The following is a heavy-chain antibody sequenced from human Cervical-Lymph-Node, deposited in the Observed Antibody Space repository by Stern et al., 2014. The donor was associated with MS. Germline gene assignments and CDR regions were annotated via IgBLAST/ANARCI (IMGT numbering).Heavy chain of an antibody. Sequence: EVQLEESGGGLVQPGRSLRLSCAASGFTFHDSAMHWVRQAPGKGLEWVSGITWNSSAIGYADSVKGRFTISRDNAKNSLYLQMNSLRPENTAFYYCVKGPNTAWHHYSFDFWGQGTLVTVSS. CDR3: VKGPNTAWHHYSFDF. V-gene: IGHV3-9*01. J-gene: IGHJ4*02. D-gene: IGHD1-14*01. CDR2: ITWNSSAI. CDR1: GFTFHDSA.